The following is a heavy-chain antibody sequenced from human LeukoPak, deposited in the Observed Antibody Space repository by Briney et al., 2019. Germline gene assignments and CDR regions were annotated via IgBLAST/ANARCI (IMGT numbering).Heavy chain of an antibody. J-gene: IGHJ4*02. CDR1: GFSFSSYT. CDR2: MKEDGSDI. Sequence: PGGSLSLSCVASGFSFSSYTMSWVRQAPGKGLEWVAKMKEDGSDIHYVDSVKGRFTICRDNAKNSLCLQMSSLRVEDTAVYYCARGGARYLDSWGQGIQVTVSS. V-gene: IGHV3-7*01. CDR3: ARGGARYLDS. D-gene: IGHD3-9*01.